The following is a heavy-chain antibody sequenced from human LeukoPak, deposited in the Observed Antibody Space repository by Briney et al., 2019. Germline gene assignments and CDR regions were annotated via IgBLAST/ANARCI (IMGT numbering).Heavy chain of an antibody. V-gene: IGHV4-39*01. J-gene: IGHJ4*02. D-gene: IGHD2-15*01. Sequence: PSETLSLTCTVSGGSISSSGFFWGWIRQPPGKALEWIGSIYYSGNTYYNPSLESRVTISVDTSKNQFSLKVNSVTAADTAAYYCARHGNIVVLVAATAFDYWGQGTLVTVSS. CDR3: ARHGNIVVLVAATAFDY. CDR2: IYYSGNT. CDR1: GGSISSSGFF.